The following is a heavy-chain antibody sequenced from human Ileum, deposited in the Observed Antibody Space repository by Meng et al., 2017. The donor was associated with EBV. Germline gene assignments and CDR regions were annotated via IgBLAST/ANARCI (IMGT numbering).Heavy chain of an antibody. Sequence: QESAPGLWKPSVTRSCGCAVFGGSIRSSNWWSWVRKPPGKGLEWIGEIYDSGSTNYNPFLKSRVTISVDKSKNQFSLNLSSVTAADTAVYYCARVGQWLPIDYWGQGTLVTVSS. CDR1: GGSIRSSNW. V-gene: IGHV4-4*02. CDR2: IYDSGST. D-gene: IGHD6-19*01. CDR3: ARVGQWLPIDY. J-gene: IGHJ4*02.